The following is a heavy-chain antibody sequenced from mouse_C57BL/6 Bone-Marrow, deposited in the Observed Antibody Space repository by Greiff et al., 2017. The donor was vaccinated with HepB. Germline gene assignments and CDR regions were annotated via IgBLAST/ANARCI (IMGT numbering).Heavy chain of an antibody. CDR3: TRGPYRFAY. J-gene: IGHJ3*01. CDR2: IDPENGDT. V-gene: IGHV14-4*01. CDR1: GFNIKDDY. Sequence: EVQLVESGAELVRPGASVKLSCTASGFNIKDDYMHWVKQRPEQGLEWIGWIDPENGDTEYASKFQGKATITADTSSNTAYLQLSSLTSEDTAVYYCTRGPYRFAYWGQGTLVTVSA. D-gene: IGHD2-10*01.